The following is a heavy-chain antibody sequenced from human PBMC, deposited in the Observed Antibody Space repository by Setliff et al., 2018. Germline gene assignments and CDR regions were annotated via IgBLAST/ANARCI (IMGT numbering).Heavy chain of an antibody. D-gene: IGHD1-1*01. J-gene: IGHJ3*01. Sequence: KTSETLSLTCSVSGGSMSTSGKHWGLIRQPPGKGLEWIGSILYSGGAHSNPSLNSRVSISVDTSKNQFSLRLRSVTAADTAFYYCATSYLTLEAAFDVWGQGAMVTVSS. CDR3: ATSYLTLEAAFDV. CDR1: GGSMSTSGKH. V-gene: IGHV4-39*07. CDR2: ILYSGGA.